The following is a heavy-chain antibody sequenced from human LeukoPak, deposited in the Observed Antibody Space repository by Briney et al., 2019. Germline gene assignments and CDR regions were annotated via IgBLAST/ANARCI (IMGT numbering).Heavy chain of an antibody. CDR3: ARGYYGSGSYYYFDY. D-gene: IGHD3-10*01. CDR1: GXSISSYY. J-gene: IGHJ4*02. Sequence: SETLSLTCTVSGXSISSYYWSWIRQPPGKGLEWIGYIYYSGSTNYNPSLKSRVTISVDTPKNQFSLKLSSVTAADTGVYYCARGYYGSGSYYYFDYWGQGTLVTVSS. CDR2: IYYSGST. V-gene: IGHV4-59*01.